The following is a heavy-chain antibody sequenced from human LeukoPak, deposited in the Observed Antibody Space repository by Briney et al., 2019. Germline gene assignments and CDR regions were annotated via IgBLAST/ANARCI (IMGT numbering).Heavy chain of an antibody. D-gene: IGHD4-23*01. V-gene: IGHV1-8*01. CDR1: RYTFSNYD. CDR3: TRWRSGTSD. Sequence: ASVKVSCKASRYTFSNYDINWVRQATGQGLEWMGWMSPNSGNTGYAQKFQGRVTMTRNTSISTAYMELTSLRSEDTAVYYCTRWRSGTSDWGQGTLVTVSS. CDR2: MSPNSGNT. J-gene: IGHJ4*02.